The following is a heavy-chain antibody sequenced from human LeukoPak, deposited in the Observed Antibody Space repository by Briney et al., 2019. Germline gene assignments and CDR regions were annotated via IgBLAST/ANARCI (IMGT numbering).Heavy chain of an antibody. V-gene: IGHV3-23*01. CDR3: AKAFQRGWERDAFAF. D-gene: IGHD1-26*01. CDR1: GFTFSSYS. Sequence: GGSLRLSCAAPGFTFSSYSMSWVRQAPGKGLEWVSLISGSGDTTNYADSVKGRFTISRDNSKNTLYLQMNSLGADDTAVYYCAKAFQRGWERDAFAFWGQGTLVTVSS. J-gene: IGHJ3*01. CDR2: ISGSGDTT.